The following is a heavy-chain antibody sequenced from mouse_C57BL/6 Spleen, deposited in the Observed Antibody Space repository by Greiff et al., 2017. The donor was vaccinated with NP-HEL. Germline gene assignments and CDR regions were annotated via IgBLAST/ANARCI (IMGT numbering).Heavy chain of an antibody. CDR1: GYTFTSYW. J-gene: IGHJ1*03. V-gene: IGHV1-64*01. CDR2: IHPNSGST. D-gene: IGHD1-1*01. Sequence: QVQLKQPGAELVKPGASVKLSCKASGYTFTSYWMHWVKQRPGQGLEWIGMIHPNSGSTNYNEKFKSKATLTVDKSSSTAYMQLSSLTSEDSAVYYCARGPVVATEYFDVWGTGTTVTVSS. CDR3: ARGPVVATEYFDV.